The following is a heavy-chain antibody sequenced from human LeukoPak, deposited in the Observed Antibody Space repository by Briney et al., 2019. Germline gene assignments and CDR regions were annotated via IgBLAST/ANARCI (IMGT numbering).Heavy chain of an antibody. V-gene: IGHV1-46*01. Sequence: ASVKVSCKASGYTFTSYYMHWVRQAPGQGLEWMGIINPSGGSTSYAQKFQGRVTMTRDMSTSTVYMELSSLRSEDTAVYYCARENTAAYYFDYWGQGTLLTVSS. D-gene: IGHD5-18*01. J-gene: IGHJ4*02. CDR3: ARENTAAYYFDY. CDR2: INPSGGST. CDR1: GYTFTSYY.